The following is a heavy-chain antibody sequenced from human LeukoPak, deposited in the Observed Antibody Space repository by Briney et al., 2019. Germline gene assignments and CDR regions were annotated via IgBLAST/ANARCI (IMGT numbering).Heavy chain of an antibody. J-gene: IGHJ5*02. Sequence: SVKVSCKASGGTVSTYTISYVSQTPGQGLEWLERIIPIAGITNYAQTFQGRVKITADKSTNIASMELRSLRFDDTAVYYCARDGGGYSNYHWFDPWGQGTLVTVSS. D-gene: IGHD5-12*01. V-gene: IGHV1-69*04. CDR2: IIPIAGIT. CDR1: GGTVSTYT. CDR3: ARDGGGYSNYHWFDP.